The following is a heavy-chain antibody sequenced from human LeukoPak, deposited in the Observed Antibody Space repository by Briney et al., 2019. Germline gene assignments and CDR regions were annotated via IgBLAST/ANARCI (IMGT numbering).Heavy chain of an antibody. CDR3: ARGEYSSSDDAFDI. CDR2: MNPNSGDT. V-gene: IGHV1-8*01. Sequence: ASVKVSCKASGYTFTSYDINWVRQATGQGLEWMGWMNPNSGDTGYAQKFQGRVTMTRNTSISTAYMELSSLRSEDTAVYYCARGEYSSSDDAFDIWGQGTMVTVSS. J-gene: IGHJ3*02. D-gene: IGHD6-6*01. CDR1: GYTFTSYD.